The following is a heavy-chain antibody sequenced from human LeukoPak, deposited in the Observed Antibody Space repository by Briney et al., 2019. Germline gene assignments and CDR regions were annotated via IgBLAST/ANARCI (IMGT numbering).Heavy chain of an antibody. V-gene: IGHV4-39*07. Sequence: SETLSLTCTVSGGSISSSSYYWGWIRQPPGKGLEWIGSIYYSGSTYYNPSLKSRVTISVDTSKNQFSLKLSSVTAADTAVYFCGSSHSSSWYDFWGQGTLVTVSS. CDR3: GSSHSSSWYDF. D-gene: IGHD6-13*01. CDR1: GGSISSSSYY. CDR2: IYYSGST. J-gene: IGHJ4*02.